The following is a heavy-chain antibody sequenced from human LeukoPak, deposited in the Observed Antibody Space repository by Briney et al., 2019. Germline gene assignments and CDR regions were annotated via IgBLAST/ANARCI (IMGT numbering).Heavy chain of an antibody. V-gene: IGHV3-53*04. J-gene: IGHJ3*02. D-gene: IGHD3-3*01. CDR2: IYSGDNA. Sequence: GGSLRLSCAASGLTFSSNYMSWVRQAPGKGLEWVSVIYSGDNAYYVDSVKGRFTISRHNSKNTLYLQMNSLRAEDTAVYYCARDGDAFDIWGRGTMVTVSS. CDR3: ARDGDAFDI. CDR1: GLTFSSNY.